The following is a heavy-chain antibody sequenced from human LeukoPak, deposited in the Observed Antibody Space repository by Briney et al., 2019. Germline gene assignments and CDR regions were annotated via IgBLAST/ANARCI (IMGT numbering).Heavy chain of an antibody. J-gene: IGHJ3*02. CDR1: SYTFTNYA. CDR2: ISAYNGNT. D-gene: IGHD3-22*01. V-gene: IGHV1-18*01. Sequence: GASVKVSCKASSYTFTNYAFTWVRQAPGQGLEWMGWISAYNGNTNYAQKLQGRVTMTTDTSTSTAYMELRSLRSDDTAVYYCARDDYDSSGYKLDAFDIWGQGTMVTVSS. CDR3: ARDDYDSSGYKLDAFDI.